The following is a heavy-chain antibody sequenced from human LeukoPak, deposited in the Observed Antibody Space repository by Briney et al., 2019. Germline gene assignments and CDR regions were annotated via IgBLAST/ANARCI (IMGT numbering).Heavy chain of an antibody. CDR1: GFTFSSYA. D-gene: IGHD3-10*01. Sequence: GGSLRLSCAASGFTFSSYAMSWVRQAPGKGLEWVSAIGGRGGSTYYADSVKGRFTISRDNSKNTLYLQMNSLRAEDTAVYYCAKDLGGYYGSGSYSVYYFDYWGQGTLVTVSS. CDR3: AKDLGGYYGSGSYSVYYFDY. V-gene: IGHV3-23*01. CDR2: IGGRGGST. J-gene: IGHJ4*02.